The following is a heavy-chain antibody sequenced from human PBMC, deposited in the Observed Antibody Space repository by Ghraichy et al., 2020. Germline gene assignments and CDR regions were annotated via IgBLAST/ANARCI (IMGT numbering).Heavy chain of an antibody. CDR3: ARAGAGRRDYFDH. V-gene: IGHV4-59*01. Sequence: SETLSLTCTVSGGSIGNSYWNWIRQPPGKGLEWIGYIYYGGNNFNPSLKSRVTMSVDTSKYQFSLKLTSMTAADTAVYYCARAGAGRRDYFDHWGPGTLVTVSS. D-gene: IGHD6-19*01. CDR2: IYYGGN. J-gene: IGHJ4*02. CDR1: GGSIGNSY.